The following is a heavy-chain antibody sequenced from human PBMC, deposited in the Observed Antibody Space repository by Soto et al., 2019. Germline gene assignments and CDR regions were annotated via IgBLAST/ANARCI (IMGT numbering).Heavy chain of an antibody. CDR2: IYYSGST. D-gene: IGHD2-21*01. CDR1: GGSVSSGSYY. CDR3: ARVVRGWRWLQFVFDY. J-gene: IGHJ4*02. V-gene: IGHV4-61*01. Sequence: QVQLQESGPGLVKPSETLSLTCTVSGGSVSSGSYYWSWIRQPPGKGLEWIGYIYYSGSTNYNPSLKSRVTISVDTSKKQFSLKLSSVTAADTAVYYCARVVRGWRWLQFVFDYWGQGTLVTVSS.